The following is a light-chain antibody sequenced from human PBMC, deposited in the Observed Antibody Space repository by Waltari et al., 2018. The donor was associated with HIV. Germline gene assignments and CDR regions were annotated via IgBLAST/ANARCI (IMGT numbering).Light chain of an antibody. CDR2: EVT. CDR1: SSNVGSDDL. J-gene: IGLJ1*01. V-gene: IGLV2-14*02. CDR3: AAWDDSLNGYV. Sequence: QSALTQPASVSGSPGQSITISCTGTSSNVGSDDLVSWYQQHPGEAPKLIIYEVTKRPSGVSNRFSGSKSGTSASLAISGLQSEDEADYYCAAWDDSLNGYVFGTGTRVTVL.